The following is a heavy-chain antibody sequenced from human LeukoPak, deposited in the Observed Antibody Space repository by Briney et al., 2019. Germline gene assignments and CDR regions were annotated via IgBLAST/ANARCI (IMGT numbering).Heavy chain of an antibody. V-gene: IGHV1-8*01. CDR3: ARVLTGAPAGGY. D-gene: IGHD1-20*01. J-gene: IGHJ4*02. Sequence: ASVKVSCKASGYTFTSYDINWVRQANGQGLEWMGWMNPNSGNRGYAQKFQGRVAMTRNTSISTACMELSSLRSEDTAVYYCARVLTGAPAGGYWGQGTLVTVSS. CDR1: GYTFTSYD. CDR2: MNPNSGNR.